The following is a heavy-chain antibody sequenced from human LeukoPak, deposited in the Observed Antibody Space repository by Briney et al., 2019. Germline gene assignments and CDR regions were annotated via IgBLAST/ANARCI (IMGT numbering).Heavy chain of an antibody. Sequence: PGGSLRLSCAASGFTFSKAWMTWVRQAPGKGLEWVSTVSGSAGRTDYADSVKGRFTISRDNLKNTLNLQMNGLRAEDTAVYYCAKNRGHCVDGVCHNYYYMDVWGRGTTVTVSS. J-gene: IGHJ6*03. CDR2: VSGSAGRT. CDR1: GFTFSKAW. CDR3: AKNRGHCVDGVCHNYYYMDV. V-gene: IGHV3-23*01. D-gene: IGHD2-8*02.